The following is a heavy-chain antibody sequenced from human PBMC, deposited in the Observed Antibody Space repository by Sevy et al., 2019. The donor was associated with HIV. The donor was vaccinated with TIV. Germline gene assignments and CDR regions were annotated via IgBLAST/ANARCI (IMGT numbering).Heavy chain of an antibody. CDR1: GYTFTTFY. CDR3: ASGTGV. V-gene: IGHV1-46*01. CDR2: IIPSGGST. J-gene: IGHJ4*02. Sequence: ASVKVSCKTSGYTFTTFYVHWVRQAHGQGLEWMGIIIPSGGSTTYAQKFQGRVTMTRDTSTSTVYMELRSLRSEDTAVYYCASGTGVWGQGTPVTVSS. D-gene: IGHD1-26*01.